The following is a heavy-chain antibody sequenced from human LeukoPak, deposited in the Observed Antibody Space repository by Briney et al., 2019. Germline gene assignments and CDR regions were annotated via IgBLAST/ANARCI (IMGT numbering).Heavy chain of an antibody. CDR1: GFPFSANT. J-gene: IGHJ4*02. D-gene: IGHD3-22*01. Sequence: AGSLRLSCTASGFPFSANTMSWVRLGPGKGLDWVSGINVGCDRTYYAGSVEGRFTISRDNSRNTLYLQMSGLRADDTAVYHCAKETRETRLANYFYDSSGYSNIDSWGQGTLVIVSA. CDR3: AKETRETRLANYFYDSSGYSNIDS. V-gene: IGHV3-23*01. CDR2: INVGCDRT.